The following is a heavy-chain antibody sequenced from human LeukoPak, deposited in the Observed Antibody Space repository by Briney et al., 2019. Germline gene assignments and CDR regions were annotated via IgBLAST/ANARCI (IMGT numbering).Heavy chain of an antibody. V-gene: IGHV4-59*12. CDR2: IYYSGST. Sequence: PSETLSLTCTVSGGSISSYYWSWIRQPPGKGLEWIGYIYYSGSTNYNPSLKSRVTISVDTSKNQFSLKLSSVTAADTAVYYCARSRCSSISCASRGAFDIWGQGTMVTVSS. D-gene: IGHD2-2*01. J-gene: IGHJ3*02. CDR1: GGSISSYY. CDR3: ARSRCSSISCASRGAFDI.